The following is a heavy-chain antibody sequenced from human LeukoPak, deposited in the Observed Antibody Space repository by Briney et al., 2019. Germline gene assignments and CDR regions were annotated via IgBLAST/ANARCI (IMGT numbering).Heavy chain of an antibody. J-gene: IGHJ4*02. CDR3: ARHPRYYYDSGGYYFIGGLFDY. D-gene: IGHD3-22*01. Sequence: SETLSLTCAVYGGSFSGYYWSWIRQPPGKGLEWIGEINHSGSTNYNPSLKSRVTISVDTSKNQFSLKLSSVTAADTAVYYCARHPRYYYDSGGYYFIGGLFDYWGQGTLVTVSS. V-gene: IGHV4-34*01. CDR2: INHSGST. CDR1: GGSFSGYY.